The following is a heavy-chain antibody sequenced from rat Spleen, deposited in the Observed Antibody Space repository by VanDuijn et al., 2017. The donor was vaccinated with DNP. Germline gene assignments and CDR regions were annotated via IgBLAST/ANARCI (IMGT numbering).Heavy chain of an antibody. CDR2: VNKDSSTI. D-gene: IGHD2-2*01. Sequence: EVQLVESGGGLVQPGRSMKLSCAASGFNFNDYWMGWVRQAPGKGLERIGHVNKDSSTINYTPSLKDKIIISRENVQNTLYLQMSKLGSEDTAIYYCVREDKGVDAWGQGVSVTVSS. J-gene: IGHJ4*01. CDR3: VREDKGVDA. V-gene: IGHV4-2*01. CDR1: GFNFNDYW.